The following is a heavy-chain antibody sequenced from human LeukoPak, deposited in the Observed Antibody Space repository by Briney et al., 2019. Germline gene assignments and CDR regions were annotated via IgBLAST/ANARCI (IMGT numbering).Heavy chain of an antibody. Sequence: SGTLSLTGAGSGGSITNTNYWTWVRQPPGKGLEWIGEVNLQGSTNYNPSLMGRVAISVDKSENHISLQLTSVTAADTAVYYCAREGGPYRPLDYSGQGTLVTVSS. CDR2: VNLQGST. CDR1: GGSITNTNY. CDR3: AREGGPYRPLDY. V-gene: IGHV4-4*02. J-gene: IGHJ4*02.